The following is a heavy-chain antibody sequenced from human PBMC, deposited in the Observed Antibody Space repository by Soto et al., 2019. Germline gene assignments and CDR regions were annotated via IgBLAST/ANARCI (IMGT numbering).Heavy chain of an antibody. CDR2: ISTSSSYI. J-gene: IGHJ5*01. D-gene: IGHD1-1*01. Sequence: GGSLRLSCEGSGFTFNPYNMNWVRQAPGQGLEWVASISTSSSYIYYAASVEGRFTVSRDNAKNPLYLQMSDLRDEDTAVYYLARGLERATSKNWFDSWGQGTQVTVSS. CDR1: GFTFNPYN. CDR3: ARGLERATSKNWFDS. V-gene: IGHV3-21*01.